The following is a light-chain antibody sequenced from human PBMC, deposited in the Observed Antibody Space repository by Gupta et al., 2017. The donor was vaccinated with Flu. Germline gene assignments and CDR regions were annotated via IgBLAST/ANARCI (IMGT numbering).Light chain of an antibody. CDR2: AAS. J-gene: IGKJ1*01. V-gene: IGKV1-12*01. Sequence: PSSVSAFAGDTVTISCRASRNINKWIAWYQQKPGTAPRLLVYAASGLQSGVPARFSGSGSGTDFTLTISSLQPEDSATYCCQQAHSFPRTFGQGTKVEV. CDR3: QQAHSFPRT. CDR1: RNINKW.